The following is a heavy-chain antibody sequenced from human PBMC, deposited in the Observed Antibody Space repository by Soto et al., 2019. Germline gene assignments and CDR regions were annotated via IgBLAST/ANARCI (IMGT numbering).Heavy chain of an antibody. CDR2: IVPMFGTA. Sequence: QVQLVQSGAEVKEPGSSVKVSCKASGGTFADFIMNWVRQTPGQGLEWMGGIVPMFGTATYAEKFKGRVTISATGSTSTAYMELTSLRSEDTAVYYCARNGTYSSSLSQYSGMDVWGQGPTVTVS. D-gene: IGHD6-6*01. V-gene: IGHV1-69*01. CDR1: GGTFADFI. J-gene: IGHJ6*02. CDR3: ARNGTYSSSLSQYSGMDV.